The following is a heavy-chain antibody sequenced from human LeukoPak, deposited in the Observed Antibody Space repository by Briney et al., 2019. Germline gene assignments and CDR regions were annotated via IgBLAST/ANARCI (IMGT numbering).Heavy chain of an antibody. CDR1: GFTFSGSA. D-gene: IGHD1-26*01. CDR3: TRHPIVGANHFDY. Sequence: GGSLRLSCAASGFTFSGSAMHWVRQASGKGLEWVGRIRSKANSYATAYAASVKGRFTISRDDSKNTAHLQMNSLKTEDTAVYYCTRHPIVGANHFDYWGQGTLVTVSS. J-gene: IGHJ4*02. CDR2: IRSKANSYAT. V-gene: IGHV3-73*01.